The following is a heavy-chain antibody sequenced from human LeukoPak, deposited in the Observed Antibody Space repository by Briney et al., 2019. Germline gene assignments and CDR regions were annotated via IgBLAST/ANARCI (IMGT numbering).Heavy chain of an antibody. CDR1: GFTFSSYS. V-gene: IGHV3-21*01. CDR3: ARLGRGYDDALDI. D-gene: IGHD5-12*01. Sequence: GGSLRLSCAASGFTFSSYSMNWVRQAPGKGLEWVSSISSSSSYIYYADSVKGRFTISRDNAKNSLYLQMNSLRAEDTAVYYCARLGRGYDDALDIWGQGTMVTVSS. J-gene: IGHJ3*02. CDR2: ISSSSSYI.